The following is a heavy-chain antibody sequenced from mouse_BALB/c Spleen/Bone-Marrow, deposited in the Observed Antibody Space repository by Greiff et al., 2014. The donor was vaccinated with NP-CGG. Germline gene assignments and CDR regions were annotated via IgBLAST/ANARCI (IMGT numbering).Heavy chain of an antibody. J-gene: IGHJ2*01. CDR3: AGSYYGSTFDY. D-gene: IGHD1-1*01. Sequence: EVKLVESGGGLVKLGGSLKLSCAASGFTFSSYYMSWVRQTPEKRLALVAAINSNGDNTYYPDTVKGRFTISRDNAKNTLYLQMSSLKSEDTALYYCAGSYYGSTFDYWGQGTTLTVSS. CDR1: GFTFSSYY. V-gene: IGHV5-6-2*01. CDR2: INSNGDNT.